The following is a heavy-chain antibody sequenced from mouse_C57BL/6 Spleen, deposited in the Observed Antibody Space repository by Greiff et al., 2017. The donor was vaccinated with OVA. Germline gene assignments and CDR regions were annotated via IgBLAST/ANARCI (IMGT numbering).Heavy chain of an antibody. Sequence: VQLQQSGAELVKPGASVKISCKASGYAFSSYWMNWVKQRPGKGLEWIGQIYPGDGDPNSNGKFKGKATLTADKSSSTAYKQLSSLTSEDSAVYVCARGDSNQSDYGGQGTTLTVSS. CDR1: GYAFSSYW. V-gene: IGHV1-80*01. J-gene: IGHJ2*01. CDR3: ARGDSNQSDY. D-gene: IGHD2-5*01. CDR2: IYPGDGDP.